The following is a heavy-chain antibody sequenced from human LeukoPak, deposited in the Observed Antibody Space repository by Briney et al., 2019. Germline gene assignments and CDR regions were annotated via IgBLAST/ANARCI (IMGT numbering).Heavy chain of an antibody. CDR1: GFTFSSYA. D-gene: IGHD2-2*02. Sequence: GGSLRLSCAASGFTFSSYAMSWVRQAPGKGLELVSAISGSGGSTYYADSVKGRFTISRDNSKNTLYLQMNSLRAEDTAVYSCPKDVGYCSSTGCYTFDYWGQGTLVTVSS. CDR2: ISGSGGST. V-gene: IGHV3-23*01. J-gene: IGHJ4*02. CDR3: PKDVGYCSSTGCYTFDY.